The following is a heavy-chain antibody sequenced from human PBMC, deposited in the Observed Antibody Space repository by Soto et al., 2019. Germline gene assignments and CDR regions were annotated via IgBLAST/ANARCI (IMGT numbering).Heavy chain of an antibody. J-gene: IGHJ6*02. CDR2: ISYDGSNK. CDR3: ARSGYVFIYYGMDV. CDR1: GFTFSSYA. V-gene: IGHV3-30-3*01. Sequence: PGGSLRLSCAASGFTFSSYAMHWVCQAPGKGLEWVAVISYDGSNKYYAGSVKGRFTISRDNSKNTLYLQMNSLRAEDTAVYYCARSGYVFIYYGMDVWGQGTTVTVSS. D-gene: IGHD5-12*01.